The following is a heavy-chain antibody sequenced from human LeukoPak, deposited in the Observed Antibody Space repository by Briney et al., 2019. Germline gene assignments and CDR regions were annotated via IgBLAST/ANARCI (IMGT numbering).Heavy chain of an antibody. CDR1: GFTFSGSA. J-gene: IGHJ1*01. CDR2: IRSKPNSYAT. CDR3: TAPNYYDSNFQH. V-gene: IGHV3-73*01. Sequence: AGGSLRLSRAASGFTFSGSAMHWVRQASGKGLEWVGRIRSKPNSYATAFAASVKGRFTISRDDSKNTAYLQMNSLKTEDTAVYYCTAPNYYDSNFQHWGQGTLVTVSS. D-gene: IGHD3-22*01.